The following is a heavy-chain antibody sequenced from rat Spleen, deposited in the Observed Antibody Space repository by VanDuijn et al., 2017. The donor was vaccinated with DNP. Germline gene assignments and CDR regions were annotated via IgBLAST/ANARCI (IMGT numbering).Heavy chain of an antibody. CDR2: IIYDGSTT. CDR1: GFTFSDYA. CDR3: AKPDY. J-gene: IGHJ2*01. V-gene: IGHV5-17*01. Sequence: EVQVVESGGGLVQPGNSLKLSCAASGFTFSDYALAWVRQSPKKGLEWVATIIYDGSTTYYRDSVMGRFTISRDNAENTLYLHMDSLRSEDTATYYCAKPDYWGQGVMVTVSS.